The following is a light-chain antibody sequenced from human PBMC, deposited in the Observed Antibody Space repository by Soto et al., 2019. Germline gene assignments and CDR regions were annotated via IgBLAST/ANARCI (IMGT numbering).Light chain of an antibody. V-gene: IGKV3-15*01. J-gene: IGKJ1*01. CDR3: QQYNNWPPTWT. Sequence: EIVMTQSPATLSVSPLERAALSVMGSQSVSSNLAWYQQKPGQAPRLLIYGASTRATGIPARFSGSGSGTEFTLTISSLQSEDFAVYYCQQYNNWPPTWTFGQGTKVDIK. CDR1: QSVSSN. CDR2: GAS.